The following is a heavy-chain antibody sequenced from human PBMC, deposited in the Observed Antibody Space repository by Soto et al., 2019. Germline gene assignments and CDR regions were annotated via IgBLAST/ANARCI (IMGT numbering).Heavy chain of an antibody. V-gene: IGHV3-48*01. Sequence: PGGSLRLSCAASGINFSSSGMHWVRQSPGKGLEWVAYMCYSGSNKLHADSVKGRFTVSRDNAKNSLYLQMSGLRAEDRALYYCARYCYNSIGYDGMDVWGQGTTVTVSS. D-gene: IGHD3-22*01. CDR2: MCYSGSNK. CDR1: GINFSSSG. CDR3: ARYCYNSIGYDGMDV. J-gene: IGHJ6*02.